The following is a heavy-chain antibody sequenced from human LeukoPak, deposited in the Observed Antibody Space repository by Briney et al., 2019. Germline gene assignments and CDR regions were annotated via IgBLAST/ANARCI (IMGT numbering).Heavy chain of an antibody. D-gene: IGHD1-26*01. J-gene: IGHJ5*02. V-gene: IGHV4-31*03. CDR2: IYYSGST. CDR3: ARAFSGSYLGINWFDP. Sequence: SQTLSLTCTVSGGSISSGGYYWSWIRQHPGKGLEWIGYIYYSGSTYYNPSLKSRVTISVDTPKNQFSLKLSSVTAADTAVYYCARAFSGSYLGINWFDPWGQGTLVTVSS. CDR1: GGSISSGGYY.